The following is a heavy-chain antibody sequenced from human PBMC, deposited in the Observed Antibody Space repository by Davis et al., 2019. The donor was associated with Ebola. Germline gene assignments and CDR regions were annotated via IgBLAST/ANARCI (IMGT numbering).Heavy chain of an antibody. CDR2: INPNSGGT. D-gene: IGHD3-3*01. CDR3: ARPAYDFWSGFSFDY. J-gene: IGHJ4*02. CDR1: GYTFTGYY. Sequence: VKVSCKASGYTFTGYYMHWVRQAPGQGLEWMGWINPNSGGTNYAQKFQGRVTMTRDTSISTAYMELSRLRSDDTAVYYCARPAYDFWSGFSFDYWGQGTLVTVSS. V-gene: IGHV1-2*02.